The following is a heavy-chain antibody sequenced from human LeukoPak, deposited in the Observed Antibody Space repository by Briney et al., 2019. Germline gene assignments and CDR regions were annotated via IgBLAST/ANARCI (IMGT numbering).Heavy chain of an antibody. CDR2: INSDGSST. CDR3: AKSQYSSSGGFDY. J-gene: IGHJ4*02. Sequence: GGSLRLSCAASGFTFSSYWMHWVRQAPGKGLVWVSRINSDGSSTSYADSVKGRFTISRDNAKNTLYLQMNSLRAEDMALYYCAKSQYSSSGGFDYWGQGTLVTVSS. D-gene: IGHD6-13*01. CDR1: GFTFSSYW. V-gene: IGHV3-74*01.